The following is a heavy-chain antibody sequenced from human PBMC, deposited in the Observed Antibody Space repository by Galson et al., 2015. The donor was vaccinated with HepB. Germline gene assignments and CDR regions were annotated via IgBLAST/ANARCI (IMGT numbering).Heavy chain of an antibody. D-gene: IGHD5-18*01. CDR2: ISAYNGNT. CDR3: ARVGTDRTWIQLWPDFDY. J-gene: IGHJ4*02. CDR1: GYTFTSYG. V-gene: IGHV1-18*01. Sequence: SVKVSCKASGYTFTSYGISWVRQAPGQGLEWMGWISAYNGNTNYAQKLQGRVTMTTDTSTSTAYMELRSLRSDDTAVYYCARVGTDRTWIQLWPDFDYWGQGTLVTVSS.